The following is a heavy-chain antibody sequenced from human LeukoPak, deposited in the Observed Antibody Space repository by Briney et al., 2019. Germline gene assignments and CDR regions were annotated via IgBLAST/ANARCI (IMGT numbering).Heavy chain of an antibody. D-gene: IGHD6-13*01. Sequence: SETLSLTCAVSGGSISSGGYSWSWIRQPPGKGLEWIGYIYHSGSTYYNPSLKSRVTISVDRSKNQFSLKLSSVTAADTAVYYCARDAPGGSWPDYWGQGTLVTVSS. V-gene: IGHV4-30-2*01. CDR3: ARDAPGGSWPDY. CDR2: IYHSGST. J-gene: IGHJ4*02. CDR1: GGSISSGGYS.